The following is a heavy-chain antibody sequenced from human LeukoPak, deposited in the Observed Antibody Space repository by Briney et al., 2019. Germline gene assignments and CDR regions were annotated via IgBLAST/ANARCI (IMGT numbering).Heavy chain of an antibody. D-gene: IGHD5-24*01. CDR3: ARARDGYSNFFDY. Sequence: SETLSLTCAVYGGSFCGYYWSWIRQPPGKGLEWIGEINHSGSTNYNPSLKSRVTISVDTSKNQFSLELSSVTAADTAVYFCARARDGYSNFFDYWGQGTLVSVSS. CDR2: INHSGST. J-gene: IGHJ4*02. CDR1: GGSFCGYY. V-gene: IGHV4-34*01.